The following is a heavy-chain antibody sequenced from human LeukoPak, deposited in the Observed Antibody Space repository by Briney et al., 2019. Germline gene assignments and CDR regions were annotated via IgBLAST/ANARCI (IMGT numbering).Heavy chain of an antibody. D-gene: IGHD1-14*01. CDR2: ISSSSSTI. V-gene: IGHV3-48*01. CDR3: ATEPLYYYYMDV. CDR1: GFSISNYN. Sequence: GGSLRLSCAASGFSISNYNMNWVRQAPGKGLEWLSSISSSSSTIFYADSVKGRLTISRDNAKNSLFLQMNNLRAEDTAVYYCATEPLYYYYMDVWGKGTTVTVSS. J-gene: IGHJ6*03.